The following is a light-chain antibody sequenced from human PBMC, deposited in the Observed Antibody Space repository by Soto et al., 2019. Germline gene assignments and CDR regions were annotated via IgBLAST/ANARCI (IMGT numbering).Light chain of an antibody. CDR3: QQTFRTPYT. CDR2: AAS. CDR1: QSVTTY. Sequence: DIQMTQSPSSLSASVGDRVTITCRASQSVTTYVSWFQQKPGKAPELLISAASTLRSGVPSTFSGSGYGSDFTLTISSLRPEDFATYYCQQTFRTPYTFGRGTKVDI. J-gene: IGKJ2*01. V-gene: IGKV1-39*01.